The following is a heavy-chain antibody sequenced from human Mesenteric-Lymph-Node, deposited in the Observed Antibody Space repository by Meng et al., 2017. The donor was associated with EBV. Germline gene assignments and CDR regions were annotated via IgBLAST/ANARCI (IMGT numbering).Heavy chain of an antibody. V-gene: IGHV4-4*02. Sequence: VQIQAPGPGLGKPSGTLSLTCSGPGGDISSSSWWSWVRQPPGKGLEWLGEIYHSSGTTNYNPSLKSRVTISLDKSKNQFSLNLSSVTAADTAVYYCARLPPTTGYGTARSYWGQGTLVTVSS. D-gene: IGHD6-13*01. J-gene: IGHJ4*02. CDR1: GGDISSSSW. CDR2: IYHSSGTT. CDR3: ARLPPTTGYGTARSY.